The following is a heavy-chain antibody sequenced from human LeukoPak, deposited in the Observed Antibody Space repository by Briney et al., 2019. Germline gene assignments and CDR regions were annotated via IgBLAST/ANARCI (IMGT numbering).Heavy chain of an antibody. CDR2: IFHSGST. Sequence: SETLSLTCTVSGDSISSSSYYWGWIRQPPGKGLEWIGSIFHSGSTYYNPSLKSRVTISVDTSKNQFSLRLTSVTAADTAVYYCARAALGVRGVLGYWGQGTLVTVSS. J-gene: IGHJ4*02. CDR1: GDSISSSSYY. CDR3: ARAALGVRGVLGY. V-gene: IGHV4-39*01. D-gene: IGHD3-10*01.